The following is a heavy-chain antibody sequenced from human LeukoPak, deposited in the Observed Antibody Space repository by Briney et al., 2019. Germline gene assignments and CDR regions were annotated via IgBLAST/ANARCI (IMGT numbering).Heavy chain of an antibody. CDR2: IYYSGST. CDR3: ARTNFSMVRGGTGWFDP. D-gene: IGHD3-10*01. V-gene: IGHV4-31*03. Sequence: SETLSLTCTVSGGSIGSGGYYWSWIRQHPGKGLEWIGYIYYSGSTYYNPSLKSRLTISVDTSKNQFSLKLSSVTAADTAVYYCARTNFSMVRGGTGWFDPWGQGTLVTVSS. CDR1: GGSIGSGGYY. J-gene: IGHJ5*02.